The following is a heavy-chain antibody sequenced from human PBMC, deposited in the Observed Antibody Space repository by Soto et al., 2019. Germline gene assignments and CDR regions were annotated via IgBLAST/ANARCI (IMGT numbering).Heavy chain of an antibody. CDR1: GYTFTSYG. CDR3: ARDPEIFND. Sequence: APVKVSCKASGYTFTSYGISWVRQAPGQGLEWMGWISAYNGNTNYAQKLQGRVTMTTDPSTSTAYMELRSLRSHDTAVYYCARDPEIFNDWCQGALVTVSS. J-gene: IGHJ4*02. CDR2: ISAYNGNT. V-gene: IGHV1-18*01.